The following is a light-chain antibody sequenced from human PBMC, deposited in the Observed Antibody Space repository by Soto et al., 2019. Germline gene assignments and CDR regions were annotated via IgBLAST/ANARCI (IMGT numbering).Light chain of an antibody. J-gene: IGLJ1*01. CDR3: CSYAGSSPLYV. CDR2: EGN. Sequence: SALTQPASVSGSPGQSITISCTASSSHIGSSNLVSWYQHHSGKAPKLIIYEGNKRPSGVSNRFSGSKSGKTASLTISGLQAEDEGTYYCCSYAGSSPLYVFGTGTKLTVL. CDR1: SSHIGSSNL. V-gene: IGLV2-23*01.